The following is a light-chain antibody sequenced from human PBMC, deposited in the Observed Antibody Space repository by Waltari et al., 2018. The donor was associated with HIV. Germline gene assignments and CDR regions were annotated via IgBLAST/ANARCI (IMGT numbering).Light chain of an antibody. CDR3: QSYDSSLSVWV. Sequence: QSVLTQPPSVSGAPGQRVPISCTGSSSNIGAGYHVHWYQQIPGTAPKLLIYGNSHRPSGVPDRFSGSKSGTSASLAITGLQAEDEADYYCQSYDSSLSVWVFGGGTKLTVL. CDR2: GNS. V-gene: IGLV1-40*01. J-gene: IGLJ3*02. CDR1: SSNIGAGYH.